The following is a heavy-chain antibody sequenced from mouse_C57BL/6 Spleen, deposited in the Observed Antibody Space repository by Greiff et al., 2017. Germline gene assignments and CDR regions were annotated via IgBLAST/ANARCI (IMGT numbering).Heavy chain of an antibody. CDR1: GYSITSGYY. Sequence: EVQLQESGPGLVKPSQSLSLTCSVTGYSITSGYYWNWIRQFPGNKLEWMGYISYDGSNNYNPSLKNRISITRDTSKNQFFLKLNSVTTEDTATYYRARANWDVGGYWGQGTTLTVSS. CDR3: ARANWDVGGY. V-gene: IGHV3-6*01. CDR2: ISYDGSN. D-gene: IGHD4-1*01. J-gene: IGHJ2*01.